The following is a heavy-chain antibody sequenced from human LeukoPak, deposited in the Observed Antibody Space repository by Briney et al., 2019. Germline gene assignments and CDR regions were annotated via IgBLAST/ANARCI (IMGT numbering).Heavy chain of an antibody. J-gene: IGHJ3*02. CDR2: IRSKAYGGTT. CDR1: GFTFGDYA. Sequence: GGSLRLSCTASGFTFGDYAMSWVRQAPGKGLEGVGFIRSKAYGGTTEYAASVKGRFTISRDDSKSIAYLQMNSLKTEDTAVYHCTRDLGLDIVVVPTATAFDIWGQGTMVTVSS. D-gene: IGHD2-2*03. CDR3: TRDLGLDIVVVPTATAFDI. V-gene: IGHV3-49*04.